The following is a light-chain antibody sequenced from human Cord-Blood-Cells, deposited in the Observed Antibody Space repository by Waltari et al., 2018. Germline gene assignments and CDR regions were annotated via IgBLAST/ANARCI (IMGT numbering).Light chain of an antibody. CDR1: SSNIGSNY. Sequence: QSVLTQPPSASGTPGQRVTISCSGSSSNIGSNYVYWYQQLPGTAPKPPMYRNNPRPSGVPDRFSGSKSGTSASLAISVLRSEDEADYYCAAWDDSLSGVVFGGGTKLTVL. V-gene: IGLV1-47*01. CDR3: AAWDDSLSGVV. CDR2: RNN. J-gene: IGLJ2*01.